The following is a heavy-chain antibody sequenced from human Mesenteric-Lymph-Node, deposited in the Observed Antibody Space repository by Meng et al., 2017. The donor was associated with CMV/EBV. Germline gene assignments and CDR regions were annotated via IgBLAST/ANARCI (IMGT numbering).Heavy chain of an antibody. D-gene: IGHD2-15*01. CDR3: ANEAATPYHGEYFQH. V-gene: IGHV3-7*01. CDR1: GFTFSSYW. CDR2: IKQDGSEK. J-gene: IGHJ1*01. Sequence: GESLKISCAASGFTFSSYWMSWVRQAPGKGLEWVANIKQDGSEKYYVDSVKGRFTISRDNAKNSLYLQMNSLRAEDTAVYYCANEAATPYHGEYFQHWGQGTLVTVSS.